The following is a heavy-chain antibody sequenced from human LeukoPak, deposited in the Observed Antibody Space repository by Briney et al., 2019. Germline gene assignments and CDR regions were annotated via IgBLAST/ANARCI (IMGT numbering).Heavy chain of an antibody. V-gene: IGHV1-2*06. Sequence: AASVKVSCKASGYTITAYYIHWVRQAPGQGLEWMGQINPKSGGTKYAQKFQGRVTMTRDTSSNTAYMELSGLRSDDTTMYYCARDWTGGSHDYWGQGTLVTVSS. CDR3: ARDWTGGSHDY. CDR1: GYTITAYY. J-gene: IGHJ4*02. D-gene: IGHD1-26*01. CDR2: INPKSGGT.